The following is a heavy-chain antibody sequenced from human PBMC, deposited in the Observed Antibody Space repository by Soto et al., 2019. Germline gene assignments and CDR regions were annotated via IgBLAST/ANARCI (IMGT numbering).Heavy chain of an antibody. CDR1: GGTFSSYA. CDR2: IIPIFGTA. V-gene: IGHV1-69*06. CDR3: ARVNYDILTGYPKEYFQH. D-gene: IGHD3-9*01. Sequence: SVKVSCKASGGTFSSYAISWVRQAPGQGLEWMGGIIPIFGTANYAQKFQGRVTITADKSTSTAYMELSSLRSEDTAVYYCARVNYDILTGYPKEYFQHWGQGTLVTV. J-gene: IGHJ1*01.